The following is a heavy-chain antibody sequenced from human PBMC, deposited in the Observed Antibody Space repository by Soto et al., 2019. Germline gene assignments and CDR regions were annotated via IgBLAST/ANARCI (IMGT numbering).Heavy chain of an antibody. CDR2: ISAYNGNT. CDR3: ARWGPRTNNDAFDI. D-gene: IGHD3-16*01. V-gene: IGHV1-18*01. J-gene: IGHJ3*02. Sequence: ASVKVSCKASGYTFTSYGISWARQAPGQGLEWMGWISAYNGNTNYAQKLQGRVTMTTDTSTSTAYMELRSLRSDDTAVYYCARWGPRTNNDAFDIWGQGTMVTVSS. CDR1: GYTFTSYG.